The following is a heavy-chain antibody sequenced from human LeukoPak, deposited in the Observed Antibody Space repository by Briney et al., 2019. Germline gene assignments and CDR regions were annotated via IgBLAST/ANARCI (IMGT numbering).Heavy chain of an antibody. V-gene: IGHV3-7*01. CDR2: IDEDGGEK. CDR3: ARGVASDVGPADY. Sequence: GGSLRVSCAVSGFTFSTYWISWVRQAPGKGLEWVANIDEDGGEKNYVDSVKGRFTISRDNAKNSLYLQMSSLRVEDTAVYYCARGVASDVGPADYWGQGTLVTVSS. CDR1: GFTFSTYW. J-gene: IGHJ4*02. D-gene: IGHD5-12*01.